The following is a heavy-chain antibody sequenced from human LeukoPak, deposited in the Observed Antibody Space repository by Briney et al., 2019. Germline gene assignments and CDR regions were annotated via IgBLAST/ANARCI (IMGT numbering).Heavy chain of an antibody. CDR1: GFTFSSYN. J-gene: IGHJ4*02. D-gene: IGHD1-14*01. Sequence: GGSLRLSCAASGFTFSSYNMHWVRQAPGKGLEWVAYIYSDGTNEQYADSVKGRFTISRDNSKNTLFLQMNSLRTEDTAVYYCAKDFWVVPAEGAGTNDYWGQGTLVTVSA. CDR2: IYSDGTNE. V-gene: IGHV3-30*02. CDR3: AKDFWVVPAEGAGTNDY.